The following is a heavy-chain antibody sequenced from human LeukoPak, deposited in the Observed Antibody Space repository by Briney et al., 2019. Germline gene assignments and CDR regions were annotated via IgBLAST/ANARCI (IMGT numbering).Heavy chain of an antibody. CDR3: ARDGLWFGELQFDY. CDR1: GGSISSYY. CDR2: IYTSGST. V-gene: IGHV4-4*07. D-gene: IGHD3-10*01. J-gene: IGHJ4*02. Sequence: SETLSLTCTVSGGSISSYYWSWIRQPAGKGLEWIGRIYTSGSTNYNPSLKSRVTMSVDTSKNQFPLKLSSVTAADTAVYYCARDGLWFGELQFDYWGQGTLVTVSS.